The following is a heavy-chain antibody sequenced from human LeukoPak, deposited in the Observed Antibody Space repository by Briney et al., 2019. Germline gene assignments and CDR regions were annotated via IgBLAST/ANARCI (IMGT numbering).Heavy chain of an antibody. V-gene: IGHV4-59*08. CDR1: GGSISSYY. CDR3: ARQVGYCSGGSCHTSSYYYGMDV. Sequence: SETLSLTCTVSGGSISSYYWSWIRQPPGKGLEWIGYIYYSGSTNYNPSLKSRVTISVDTSKNQFSLKLSSMTAADTAVYYCARQVGYCSGGSCHTSSYYYGMDVWGQGTTVTVSS. J-gene: IGHJ6*02. D-gene: IGHD2-15*01. CDR2: IYYSGST.